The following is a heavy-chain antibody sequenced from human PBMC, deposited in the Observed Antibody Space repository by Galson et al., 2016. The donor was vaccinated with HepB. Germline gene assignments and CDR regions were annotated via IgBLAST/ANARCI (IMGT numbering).Heavy chain of an antibody. CDR2: ISPYNGNT. Sequence: SVKVSCKASGYTFTSYGISWVRQAPGQGLEWMGWISPYNGNTMYAQQLQGRVAMTTDTSTNTAYMELTSLRSDDTAVYYCVRDRKTFYYDRSGVWYLDYWGQGTQVTSSS. V-gene: IGHV1-18*04. J-gene: IGHJ4*02. CDR1: GYTFTSYG. D-gene: IGHD3-22*01. CDR3: VRDRKTFYYDRSGVWYLDY.